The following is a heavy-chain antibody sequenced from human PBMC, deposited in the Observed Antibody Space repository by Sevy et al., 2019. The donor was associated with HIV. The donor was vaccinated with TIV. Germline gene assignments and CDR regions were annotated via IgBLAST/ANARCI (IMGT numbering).Heavy chain of an antibody. J-gene: IGHJ6*02. D-gene: IGHD1-26*01. V-gene: IGHV4-59*13. Sequence: SETLSLTCTVSGGSISSYYWSWIRQPPGKGLEWIGYIYYSGSTNYNPSLKSRVTISVDTSKNQFSLELSSVTAADTAVYYGARVHRGVGAFGPYYYYGMDVWGQGTTVTVSS. CDR1: GGSISSYY. CDR2: IYYSGST. CDR3: ARVHRGVGAFGPYYYYGMDV.